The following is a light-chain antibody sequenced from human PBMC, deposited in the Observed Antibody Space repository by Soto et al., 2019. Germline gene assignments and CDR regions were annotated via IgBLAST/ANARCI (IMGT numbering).Light chain of an antibody. V-gene: IGKV4-1*01. CDR1: QSVLYSSNNKNY. J-gene: IGKJ4*01. Sequence: DIVMTQSPDSLAVSLGERATINCKSSQSVLYSSNNKNYLALYQQKPGQPPKLLIYWASTRESGVPDRFRGSGSGTDFTLTVSSLQAEDVAVYYSQQYYITPLTFGGGNKVEIK. CDR3: QQYYITPLT. CDR2: WAS.